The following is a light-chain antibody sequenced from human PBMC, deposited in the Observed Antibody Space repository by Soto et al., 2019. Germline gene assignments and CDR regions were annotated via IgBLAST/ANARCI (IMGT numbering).Light chain of an antibody. CDR1: QDIRNY. Sequence: DIQMTQSPSSLSASVGDRVTIACQASQDIRNYLNWYQQKPGKAPKPLIYDASNLETGVPSRFSGSGSGTDFTFTISSLQPEDIATYYCQQYDNLPITFGQGTLLEIK. J-gene: IGKJ5*01. CDR3: QQYDNLPIT. CDR2: DAS. V-gene: IGKV1-33*01.